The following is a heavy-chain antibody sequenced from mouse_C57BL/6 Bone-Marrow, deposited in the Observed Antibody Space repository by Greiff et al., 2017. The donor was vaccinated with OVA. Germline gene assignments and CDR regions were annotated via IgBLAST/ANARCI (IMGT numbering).Heavy chain of an antibody. J-gene: IGHJ1*03. CDR3: VRQRMTDFDV. CDR2: IRSKSNNYAT. CDR1: GFSFNTYA. V-gene: IGHV10-1*01. Sequence: EVKVIESGGGLVQPKGSLKLSCAASGFSFNTYAMNWVRQAPGKGLEWVARIRSKSNNYATYYADSVKDRFTISRDDSESMLYLQMNNLKTEDTAMYYCVRQRMTDFDVWGTGTTVTVSS.